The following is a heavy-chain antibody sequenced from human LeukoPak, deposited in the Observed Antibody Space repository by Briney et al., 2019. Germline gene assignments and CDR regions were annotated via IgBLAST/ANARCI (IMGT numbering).Heavy chain of an antibody. V-gene: IGHV4-34*01. CDR3: ARGSSFDGYCSAGACDAGYYDS. D-gene: IGHD2-15*01. J-gene: IGHJ4*02. CDR2: INHRGSS. Sequence: SETLSLACAVCGESFSAYFWNWIRQAPGKPLEYIGEINHRGSSHYNPSLKTRVTLSVDTSKNQFSLKLTSVTAADTAVYFCARGSSFDGYCSAGACDAGYYDSWGQGTPVTVSS. CDR1: GESFSAYF.